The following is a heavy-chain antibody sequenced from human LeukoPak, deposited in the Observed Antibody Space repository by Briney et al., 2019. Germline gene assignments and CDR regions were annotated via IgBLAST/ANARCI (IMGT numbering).Heavy chain of an antibody. D-gene: IGHD2-15*01. CDR1: GFTFSSYS. CDR2: ISSSSSYT. V-gene: IGHV3-21*04. J-gene: IGHJ5*02. CDR3: AREGVAATTWFDP. Sequence: PGRSLRLSCAASGFTFSSYSMSWVRQDPGKGLGWVSSISSSSSYTYYADSVKGRFTISRDNAKNSLYLQMTSLRAEDTAVYYCAREGVAATTWFDPWGQGTLVTVSS.